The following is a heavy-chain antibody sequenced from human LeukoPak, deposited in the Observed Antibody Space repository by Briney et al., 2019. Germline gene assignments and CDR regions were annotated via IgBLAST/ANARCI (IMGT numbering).Heavy chain of an antibody. V-gene: IGHV3-23*01. Sequence: PGGSLRLSCAASGFTFSNYAMSWVRQAPGKGLEWVSLISGSGASTYYPDSVKGRFTISRDNSKNTLSLQMSSLRAEDTAVYYCAPDLRGSASSLDDWGQGTLVTVSS. CDR1: GFTFSNYA. CDR3: APDLRGSASSLDD. D-gene: IGHD6-25*01. CDR2: ISGSGAST. J-gene: IGHJ4*02.